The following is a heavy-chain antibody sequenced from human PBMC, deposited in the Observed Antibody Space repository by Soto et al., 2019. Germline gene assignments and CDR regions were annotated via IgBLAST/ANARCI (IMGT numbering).Heavy chain of an antibody. V-gene: IGHV3-48*01. CDR2: ISSSSSSI. CDR3: VREVKYSNSWKPFDY. D-gene: IGHD6-13*01. J-gene: IGHJ4*02. Sequence: EVQLVESGGGLIQPGSSLRISCAASGFTFSSYSMNWVRQTPGKGLEWVSYISSSSSSIYYADSVKGRFTISRDNAKNSLSLQMNSLRAEDTAVYFCVREVKYSNSWKPFDYWGQGTLVTVSS. CDR1: GFTFSSYS.